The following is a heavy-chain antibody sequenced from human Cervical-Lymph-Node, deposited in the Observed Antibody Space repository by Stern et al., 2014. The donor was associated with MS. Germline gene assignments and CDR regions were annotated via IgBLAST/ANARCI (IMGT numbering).Heavy chain of an antibody. Sequence: QVQLGQSGAEVKKPGSSVKVSCKASGGTFSSYAISWVRQAPGQGLEWVGGIYPIFGTANYAQKFQGRVTITADECTSTAYMELSSLRSEDTAVYYCARSYYYGSFLSLPFDYWGQGTLVTVSS. CDR1: GGTFSSYA. V-gene: IGHV1-69*01. CDR3: ARSYYYGSFLSLPFDY. J-gene: IGHJ4*02. CDR2: IYPIFGTA. D-gene: IGHD3-10*01.